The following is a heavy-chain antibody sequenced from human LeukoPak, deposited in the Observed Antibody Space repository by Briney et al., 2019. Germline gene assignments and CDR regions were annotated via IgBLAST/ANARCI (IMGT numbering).Heavy chain of an antibody. V-gene: IGHV4-34*01. CDR3: ARGRYCSSTSCYSHYYYYGMDV. Sequence: SETLSLTCAVYGGSFSGYYWSWIRQPPGKGLEWVGEINHSGSTNYNPSLKSRVTISVDTSKNQSSLKLRSVTAADTAVYYCARGRYCSSTSCYSHYYYYGMDVWGQGTTVTVSS. CDR1: GGSFSGYY. D-gene: IGHD2-2*02. CDR2: INHSGST. J-gene: IGHJ6*02.